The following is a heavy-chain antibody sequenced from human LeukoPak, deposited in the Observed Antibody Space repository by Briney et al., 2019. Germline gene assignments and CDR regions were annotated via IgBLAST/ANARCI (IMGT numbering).Heavy chain of an antibody. J-gene: IGHJ3*01. CDR3: ARPNITSYYDSRGYDAFDV. D-gene: IGHD3-22*01. CDR2: IYPDDSDT. CDR1: GYRFNAYR. V-gene: IGHV5-51*01. Sequence: GESLKISCKGSGYRFNAYRIAWVRQMPGKGLEWMGIIYPDDSDTRYSPPFQGQVTISADKSVRTAYLQWSSLKASDTAMYYCARPNITSYYDSRGYDAFDVWGQGTMVTVSS.